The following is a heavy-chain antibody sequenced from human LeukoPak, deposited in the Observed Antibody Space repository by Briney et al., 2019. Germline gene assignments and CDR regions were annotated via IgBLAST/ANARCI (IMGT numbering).Heavy chain of an antibody. CDR2: ISDDGSNE. CDR3: AGGWYFFDY. Sequence: GGSLRLPCAASGFSFSSYGMHWVRQAPGKGLEWVAGISDDGSNEYYADSARGRFTISRDNSKNMLYLQMNSMRAEDTAVYYCAGGWYFFDYCGQGTLVIVSS. V-gene: IGHV3-30*03. D-gene: IGHD2-15*01. J-gene: IGHJ4*02. CDR1: GFSFSSYG.